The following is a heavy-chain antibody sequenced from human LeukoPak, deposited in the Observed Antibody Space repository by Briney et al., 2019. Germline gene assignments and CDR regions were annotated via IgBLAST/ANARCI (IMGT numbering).Heavy chain of an antibody. Sequence: GGSLRLSCAASGFTFKNHGMHWVRQAPGKGLEWVALIWYDGTNKYYADSVRGRFTISRDNAKNSLYLQMDSLSAEDTAVFYCARDHPAPGQFFDYWGQGTLVTVSS. CDR2: IWYDGTNK. D-gene: IGHD6-13*01. CDR3: ARDHPAPGQFFDY. CDR1: GFTFKNHG. V-gene: IGHV3-33*01. J-gene: IGHJ4*02.